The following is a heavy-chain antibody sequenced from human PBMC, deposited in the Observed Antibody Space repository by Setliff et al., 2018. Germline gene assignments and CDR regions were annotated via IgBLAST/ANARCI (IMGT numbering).Heavy chain of an antibody. D-gene: IGHD2-21*01. Sequence: PVESLKISCKGSGYSFTDYWIAWVRQTPGKGLEWMGTIYPGNADTRYSPSFQGQVTISTDTSINTAFLQWNNLKASDTAVYYCARRGERFFNWFDPWGQGTLVTVSS. V-gene: IGHV5-51*01. CDR3: ARRGERFFNWFDP. CDR2: IYPGNADT. CDR1: GYSFTDYW. J-gene: IGHJ5*02.